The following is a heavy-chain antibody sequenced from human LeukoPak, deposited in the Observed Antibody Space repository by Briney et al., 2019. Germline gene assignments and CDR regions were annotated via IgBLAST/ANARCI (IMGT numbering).Heavy chain of an antibody. CDR1: GYTFTSYG. CDR3: ARDDNYGSGQPDD. V-gene: IGHV1-18*01. Sequence: ASMKVSCKASGYTFTSYGITWVRQAPGQGLEWMGWISGYNGNTNYAQKFQGRVTMTTDTSTSTVYMELRSLRSDDTAVYYCARDDNYGSGQPDDWGQGTLVTVSS. CDR2: ISGYNGNT. D-gene: IGHD3-10*01. J-gene: IGHJ4*02.